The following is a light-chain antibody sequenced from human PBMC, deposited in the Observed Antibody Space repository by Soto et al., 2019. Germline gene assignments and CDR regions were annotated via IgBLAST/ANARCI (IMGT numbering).Light chain of an antibody. V-gene: IGLV2-14*01. CDR3: SSYTSTSTYV. J-gene: IGLJ1*01. CDR1: SNDIGSYNY. CDR2: DVS. Sequence: LTQPASVSGSHGESIPIFSTGTSNDIGSYNYVSWYQQHPDKAPKVMIYDVSYRPSGVSNRFSGSKSGNTASLTISGLQAEDEADYYCSSYTSTSTYVFGTGTKVTVL.